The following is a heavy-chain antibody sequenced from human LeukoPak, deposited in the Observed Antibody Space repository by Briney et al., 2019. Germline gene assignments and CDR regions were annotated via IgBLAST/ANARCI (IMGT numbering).Heavy chain of an antibody. D-gene: IGHD3-22*01. Sequence: PGGSLRLSCVACGFSFSDYYMSWVRQAPGRGLEWMSYISGSGSDLYYADSVKGRFTISRDNANNSLYLQMNSLRAEDTAVYYCARSIGYYYTMDVWGQGTTVTVSS. V-gene: IGHV3-11*01. CDR1: GFSFSDYY. CDR2: ISGSGSDL. J-gene: IGHJ6*02. CDR3: ARSIGYYYTMDV.